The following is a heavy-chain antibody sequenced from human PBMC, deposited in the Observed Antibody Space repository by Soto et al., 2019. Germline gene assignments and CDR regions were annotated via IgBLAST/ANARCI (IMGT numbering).Heavy chain of an antibody. CDR1: GYTFTSYA. CDR2: INAGNGNT. D-gene: IGHD3-3*01. CDR3: ASSFAERFNFDY. J-gene: IGHJ4*02. V-gene: IGHV1-3*01. Sequence: ASVKVSCKASGYTFTSYAMHWVRQAPGQRLEWMGWINAGNGNTKYSQKFQGRVTITRDTSASTAYMELSSLRSEDTAVYYCASSFAERFNFDYWGQGTLVTVSS.